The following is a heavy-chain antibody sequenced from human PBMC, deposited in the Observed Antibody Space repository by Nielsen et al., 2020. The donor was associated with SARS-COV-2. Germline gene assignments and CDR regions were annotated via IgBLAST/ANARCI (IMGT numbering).Heavy chain of an antibody. CDR3: ARSHSSSGWNGDY. D-gene: IGHD6-19*01. CDR1: GFTFSSYA. J-gene: IGHJ4*02. CDR2: ISGSGGST. Sequence: GESLKISCAASGFTFSSYAMSWVRQAPGKGLEWVSAISGSGGSTYYADSVKGRFTISRDNSKNTLYLQMNSLRAEDTAVYYCARSHSSSGWNGDYWGQGTLVTVSS. V-gene: IGHV3-23*01.